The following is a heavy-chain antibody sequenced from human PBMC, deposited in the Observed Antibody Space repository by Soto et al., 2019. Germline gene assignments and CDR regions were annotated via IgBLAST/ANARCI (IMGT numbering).Heavy chain of an antibody. CDR3: ARWGTTGGLDV. V-gene: IGHV3-30*19. D-gene: IGHD3-16*01. CDR1: GVTFRSYV. Sequence: QVQLVESGGGVVQPGTALRLSCVGSGVTFRSYVIHWVRQAPGKGLEWVVITSYDGSGKYYGDSVRGRFTISRDNSRNTVDLQMTSISLEDTALYYCARWGTTGGLDVWGQGTLVSVSS. J-gene: IGHJ1*01. CDR2: TSYDGSGK.